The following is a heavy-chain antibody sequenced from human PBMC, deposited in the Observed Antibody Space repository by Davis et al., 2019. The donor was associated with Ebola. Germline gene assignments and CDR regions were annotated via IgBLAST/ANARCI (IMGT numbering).Heavy chain of an antibody. Sequence: AASVKVSCKASGYTFTSYAMHWVRQAPGQRLEWMGWINAGNGNTKYSQKFQGRVTITRDTSASTAYMELSSLRSEDTAVYYCAGGGVAGYYYYGMDVWGQGTTVTVSS. CDR3: AGGGVAGYYYYGMDV. CDR2: INAGNGNT. D-gene: IGHD6-19*01. V-gene: IGHV1-3*01. CDR1: GYTFTSYA. J-gene: IGHJ6*02.